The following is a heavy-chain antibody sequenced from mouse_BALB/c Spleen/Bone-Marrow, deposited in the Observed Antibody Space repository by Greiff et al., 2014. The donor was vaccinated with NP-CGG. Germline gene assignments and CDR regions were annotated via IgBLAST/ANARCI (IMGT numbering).Heavy chain of an antibody. CDR3: ARHGDYYGSSLFAY. CDR1: EYEFPSHD. CDR2: INSDGGST. Sequence: EVKLVESGGGLVQPGESLKLSCESNEYEFPSHDMSWVRKTPEKRLELVAAINSDGGSTYYPDTMERRFIISRDNFKKTLYLQMSSLRSEDTAFYYCARHGDYYGSSLFAYWGQGTLVTVSA. V-gene: IGHV5-2*03. D-gene: IGHD1-1*01. J-gene: IGHJ3*01.